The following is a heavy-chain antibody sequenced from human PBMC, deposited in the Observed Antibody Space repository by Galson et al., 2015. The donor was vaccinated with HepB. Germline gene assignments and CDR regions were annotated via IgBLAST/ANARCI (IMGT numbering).Heavy chain of an antibody. J-gene: IGHJ3*02. CDR1: GFTFSSYA. Sequence: SLRLSCAASGFTFSSYAMHWVRQAPGKGLEWVAVISYDGSNKYYADSVKGRFTIPRDNSKNTLYLQMNSLRAEDTAVYYCARARGYSGYDFRRMAFDIWGQGTMVTVSS. CDR2: ISYDGSNK. V-gene: IGHV3-30*04. D-gene: IGHD5-12*01. CDR3: ARARGYSGYDFRRMAFDI.